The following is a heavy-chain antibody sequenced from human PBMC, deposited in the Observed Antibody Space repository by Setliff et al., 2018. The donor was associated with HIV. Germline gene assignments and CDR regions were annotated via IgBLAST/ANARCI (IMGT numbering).Heavy chain of an antibody. Sequence: SETLSLTCTVSGGSFSSATYSWIWIRQPAGKGLEYIGLIYTSGNTRYNPSLKSRLSISVDTSKNQISLKLSSVTAADTAVYYCARLVEVRGAANDYFDYWGQGTPVTVSS. J-gene: IGHJ4*02. CDR3: ARLVEVRGAANDYFDY. CDR1: GGSFSSATYS. D-gene: IGHD3-10*01. CDR2: IYTSGNT. V-gene: IGHV4-61*02.